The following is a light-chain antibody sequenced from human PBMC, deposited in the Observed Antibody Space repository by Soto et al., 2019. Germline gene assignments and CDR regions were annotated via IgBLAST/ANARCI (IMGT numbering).Light chain of an antibody. CDR3: QQYGSSPWT. V-gene: IGKV3-20*01. CDR1: QSVDSNY. J-gene: IGKJ1*01. CDR2: GAS. Sequence: EIVLTQSPGTLSLSPGERVTLSCRASQSVDSNYLAWYQQKPGQAPRLLIYGASSRATGIPDRFSGSGSGTDFTLTISRVAPEDFAVYYCQQYGSSPWTFGQGTKVEVK.